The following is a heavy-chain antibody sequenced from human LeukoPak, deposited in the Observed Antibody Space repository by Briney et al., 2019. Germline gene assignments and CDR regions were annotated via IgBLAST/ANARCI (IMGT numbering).Heavy chain of an antibody. Sequence: SETLSLTCTVSGGSISSYYWSWIRQPPGKGLEWIGYIYYSGSTNYNPSLKSRVTISVDTSKNQFSLKLSSVTAADTAVYYCARDLSARYFDLWGRGTLVTVSS. J-gene: IGHJ2*01. CDR3: ARDLSARYFDL. CDR1: GGSISSYY. D-gene: IGHD2/OR15-2a*01. V-gene: IGHV4-59*01. CDR2: IYYSGST.